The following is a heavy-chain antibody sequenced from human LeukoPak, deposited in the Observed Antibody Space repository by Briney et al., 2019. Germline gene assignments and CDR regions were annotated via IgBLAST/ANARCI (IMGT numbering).Heavy chain of an antibody. CDR1: GCTFSNTY. Sequence: PRRSCRFSCAASGCTFSNTYISWVRHAPGKGLGWVSVIYSVGTRYYTGSAKGRFTISRDNSKNTLYLQMNTLSAEDTAVYYCARNNFSDSSSNYPDNWYFVLWGRGTLVTVSS. D-gene: IGHD3-22*01. CDR2: IYSVGTR. J-gene: IGHJ2*01. CDR3: ARNNFSDSSSNYPDNWYFVL. V-gene: IGHV3-66*01.